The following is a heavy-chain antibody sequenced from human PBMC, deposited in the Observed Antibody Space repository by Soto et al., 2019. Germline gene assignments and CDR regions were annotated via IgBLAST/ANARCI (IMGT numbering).Heavy chain of an antibody. J-gene: IGHJ6*02. CDR3: ARDQASYYYYGMDV. CDR1: GFTFSSYW. V-gene: IGHV3-7*05. CDR2: IKQDGSEK. Sequence: EVQLVESGGGLVQPGGSLRLSCAASGFTFSSYWMSWVRQAPGKGLEWVANIKQDGSEKYYVDSVKGRFTISRDNAKNSLYLQINSLRAEDTAVYYCARDQASYYYYGMDVWGQGTTVTVS. D-gene: IGHD1-26*01.